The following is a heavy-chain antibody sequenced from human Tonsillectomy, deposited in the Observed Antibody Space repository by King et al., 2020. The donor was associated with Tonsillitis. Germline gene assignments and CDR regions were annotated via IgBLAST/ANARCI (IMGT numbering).Heavy chain of an antibody. D-gene: IGHD2-15*01. V-gene: IGHV4-31*03. Sequence: VQLQESGPGLVKPSQTLSLTCTVSGDSINGGDYYWSWIRQHPVKGLEWIGYIFYNGNSYYNPSLKSRLTISVDTSKNHFSLRLSSVTAADTAVYYCGRYEGGVFDPWGQGTLVTVSS. CDR1: GDSINGGDYY. CDR2: IFYNGNS. J-gene: IGHJ5*02. CDR3: GRYEGGVFDP.